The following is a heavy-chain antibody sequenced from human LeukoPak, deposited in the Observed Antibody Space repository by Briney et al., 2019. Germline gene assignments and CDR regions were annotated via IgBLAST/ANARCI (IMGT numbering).Heavy chain of an antibody. CDR3: ARGPTLAAAGIIWFDP. D-gene: IGHD6-13*01. J-gene: IGHJ5*02. CDR2: INPNSGGT. Sequence: ASVKVSCKASGYTLTGYYMHWVRQAPGQGLEWMGWINPNSGGTNYAQKFQGWVTMTRDTSISTAYMELSRLRSDDTAVYYCARGPTLAAAGIIWFDPWGQGTLVTVSS. CDR1: GYTLTGYY. V-gene: IGHV1-2*04.